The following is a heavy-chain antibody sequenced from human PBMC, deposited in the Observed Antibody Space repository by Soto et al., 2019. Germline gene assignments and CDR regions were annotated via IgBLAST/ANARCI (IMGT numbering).Heavy chain of an antibody. CDR2: TYWDDDN. J-gene: IGHJ4*02. Sequence: QITLEESGPTLVKHTQTLTLTCTFSGFSLNERAVGVGWIRQPPGKALEWLAFTYWDDDNHYSPSLKNRLTITKDTSKNQVVLTMTNTDPADTATYYCAHGSGWLFDYWGQGTQVTVSS. CDR1: GFSLNERAVG. D-gene: IGHD6-19*01. CDR3: AHGSGWLFDY. V-gene: IGHV2-5*02.